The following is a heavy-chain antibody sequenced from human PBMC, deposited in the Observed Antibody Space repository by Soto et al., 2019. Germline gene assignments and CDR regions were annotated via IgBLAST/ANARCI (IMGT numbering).Heavy chain of an antibody. CDR2: ISHDGTNK. V-gene: IGHV3-30-3*01. D-gene: IGHD3-10*01. CDR3: ARNYYGSGSYLGPFGY. Sequence: GGSLRLSCAASGFTFSNFAIHWVRQAPGKGLEWVAVISHDGTNKYYADSVKGRFTISRDNSNNTLYLQMNSLRAEDTAVYYCARNYYGSGSYLGPFGYWGQGTLVTVSS. CDR1: GFTFSNFA. J-gene: IGHJ4*02.